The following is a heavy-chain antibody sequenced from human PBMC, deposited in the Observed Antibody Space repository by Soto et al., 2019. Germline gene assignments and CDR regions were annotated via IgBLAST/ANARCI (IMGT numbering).Heavy chain of an antibody. J-gene: IGHJ6*02. CDR1: GGSFSGYY. CDR3: ARVGDSSGWRPYYYYVMDV. Sequence: PSETLSLTCAVYGGSFSGYYWSWIRQPPGRGLEWIGEINHSGSTNYNPSLKSRVTISVDTSKNQFSLKLSSVTAADTAVYYCARVGDSSGWRPYYYYVMDVWGQGTTVTVSS. D-gene: IGHD6-19*01. CDR2: INHSGST. V-gene: IGHV4-34*01.